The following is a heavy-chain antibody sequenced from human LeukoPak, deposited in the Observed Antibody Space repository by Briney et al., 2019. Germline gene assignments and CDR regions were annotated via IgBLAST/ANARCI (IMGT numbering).Heavy chain of an antibody. CDR2: IIPNLGTT. Sequence: ASVKVSCKASGGTSNSHAISWVRQAPGQGLEWMGRIIPNLGTTNRAQNFQDRVTLTADKSTNTAYMEPTSLTSDDTAVYYCATTNDGGGYQWGDFFDFWGQGTLVTVSS. J-gene: IGHJ4*02. D-gene: IGHD3-22*01. CDR1: GGTSNSHA. CDR3: ATTNDGGGYQWGDFFDF. V-gene: IGHV1-69*04.